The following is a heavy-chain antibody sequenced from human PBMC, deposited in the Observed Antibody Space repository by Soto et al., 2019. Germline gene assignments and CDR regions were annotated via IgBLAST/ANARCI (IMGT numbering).Heavy chain of an antibody. Sequence: SETLSLTCAVSGETICSSEWGSWVSQPPGKGLEWIGEIYHSGSTNYNPSLKSRVTISVDTSKNQFSLKLSSVTAADTTVYYCARGLRNYDILTGLDYWGQGTLVTVSS. J-gene: IGHJ4*02. CDR1: GETICSSEW. CDR2: IYHSGST. V-gene: IGHV4-4*02. D-gene: IGHD3-9*01. CDR3: ARGLRNYDILTGLDY.